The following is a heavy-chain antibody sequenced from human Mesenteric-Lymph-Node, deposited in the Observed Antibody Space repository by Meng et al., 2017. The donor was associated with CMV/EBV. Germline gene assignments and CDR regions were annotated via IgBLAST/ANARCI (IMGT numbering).Heavy chain of an antibody. J-gene: IGHJ4*02. V-gene: IGHV3-66*02. CDR3: ARVSDYFDL. Sequence: GESLKISCAASGFTVSSNYLTWVRQAPGKGLEWVSLISSDGSTFYADSVRGRFTISRDSSKNTLYLQMNSLRIEDTAVYFCARVSDYFDLWGQGTLVTVSS. D-gene: IGHD6-19*01. CDR2: ISSDGST. CDR1: GFTVSSNY.